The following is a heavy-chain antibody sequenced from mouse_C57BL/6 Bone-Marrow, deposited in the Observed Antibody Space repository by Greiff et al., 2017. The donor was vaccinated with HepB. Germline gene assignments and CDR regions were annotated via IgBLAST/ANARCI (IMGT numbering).Heavy chain of an antibody. J-gene: IGHJ1*03. CDR1: GFTFSDFY. CDR2: SRNKANDYTT. D-gene: IGHD1-1*01. Sequence: EVKLVESGGGLVQSGRSLRLSCATSGFTFSDFYMEWVRQAPGKGLEWIAASRNKANDYTTEYSASVKGRFIVSRDTSQSILYLQMNALRAEDTAIYYCARDASYGSSWCYFDVWGTGTTVTVSS. CDR3: ARDASYGSSWCYFDV. V-gene: IGHV7-1*01.